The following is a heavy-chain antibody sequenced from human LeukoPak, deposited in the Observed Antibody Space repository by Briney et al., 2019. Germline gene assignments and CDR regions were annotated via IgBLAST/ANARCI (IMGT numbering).Heavy chain of an antibody. Sequence: PSETLSLTCAVYGGSFSGYYWSWIRQPPGKGLEWIGSIYYSGSTYYNPSLKSRVTISVDTSKNQFSLKLSSVTAADTAVYYCARARVCSGTSCYFDYWGQGTLVTVSS. J-gene: IGHJ4*02. CDR1: GGSFSGYY. V-gene: IGHV4-34*01. CDR3: ARARVCSGTSCYFDY. CDR2: IYYSGST. D-gene: IGHD2-2*01.